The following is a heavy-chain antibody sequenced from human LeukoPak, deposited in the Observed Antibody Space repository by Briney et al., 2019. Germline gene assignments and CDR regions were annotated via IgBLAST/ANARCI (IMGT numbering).Heavy chain of an antibody. J-gene: IGHJ4*02. V-gene: IGHV4-61*02. CDR2: IYTSGST. Sequence: SETLSLTCTVSGGSISSGSYYWSWIRQPAGKGLEWIGRIYTSGSTNYNPSLKSRVTISVDTSKNQFSLKVSSVTAADTAVYYCARAAPYYDFWSGYYTSYGSGSYYFDYWGQGTLVTVSS. D-gene: IGHD3-3*01. CDR1: GGSISSGSYY. CDR3: ARAAPYYDFWSGYYTSYGSGSYYFDY.